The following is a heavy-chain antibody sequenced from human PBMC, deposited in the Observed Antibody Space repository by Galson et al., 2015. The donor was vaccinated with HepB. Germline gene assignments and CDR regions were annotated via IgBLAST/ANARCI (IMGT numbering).Heavy chain of an antibody. J-gene: IGHJ4*02. CDR1: GYTFREYG. CDR2: ISAYNGQT. Sequence: SVKVSCKASGYTFREYGISWVRQAPGQRLEWMGWISAYNGQTKYARNLQDRLSVTIDTFTSTAYMELWSLSPDDTAVYYCVREYYFGSGHELSFAYWGQGTLVTVSA. V-gene: IGHV1-18*01. CDR3: VREYYFGSGHELSFAY. D-gene: IGHD3-10*01.